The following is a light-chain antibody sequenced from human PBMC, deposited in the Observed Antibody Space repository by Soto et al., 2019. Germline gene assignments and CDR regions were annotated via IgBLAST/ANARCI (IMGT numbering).Light chain of an antibody. CDR2: WAS. CDR1: QSVLYSSNNKNN. V-gene: IGKV4-1*01. J-gene: IGKJ1*01. CDR3: QQYYSTPWT. Sequence: DIVMTQSPDSLAVSLGERATINCKSSQSVLYSSNNKNNLAWYQQQPGQPPKLLIYWASSRESGVPVRFSGSGFGTDFTLAISSLQAEDVAIYYCQQYYSTPWTFGQGTKVEIK.